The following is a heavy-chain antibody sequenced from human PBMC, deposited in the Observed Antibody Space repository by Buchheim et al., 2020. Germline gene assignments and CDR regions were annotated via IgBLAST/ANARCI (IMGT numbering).Heavy chain of an antibody. CDR2: IYYSGSP. Sequence: QVQLQESGPGLVKPSQTLSLTCTVSGGSISSGDYYWSWIRQPPGKGLEWIGYIYYSGSPYYNPSLKSRVTISVDTSKNQFSLKLSSVTAADTAVYYCARGQAYYDFWSGVSPYAFDIWGQGT. CDR1: GGSISSGDYY. V-gene: IGHV4-30-4*01. J-gene: IGHJ3*02. CDR3: ARGQAYYDFWSGVSPYAFDI. D-gene: IGHD3-3*01.